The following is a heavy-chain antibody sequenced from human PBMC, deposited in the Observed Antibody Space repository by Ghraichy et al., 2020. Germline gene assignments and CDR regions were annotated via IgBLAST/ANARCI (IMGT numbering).Heavy chain of an antibody. CDR2: LIAYNGNT. CDR1: GYTFTSYG. V-gene: IGHV1-18*01. Sequence: ASVKVSCKASGYTFTSYGISWVRQAPGQGLEWMGWLIAYNGNTNYAQKLQGRVTMTTDTSTSTAYMELRSLRSDDTAVYYCARGPIGCSGGSCYVDYWGQGTLVTVSS. CDR3: ARGPIGCSGGSCYVDY. D-gene: IGHD2-15*01. J-gene: IGHJ4*02.